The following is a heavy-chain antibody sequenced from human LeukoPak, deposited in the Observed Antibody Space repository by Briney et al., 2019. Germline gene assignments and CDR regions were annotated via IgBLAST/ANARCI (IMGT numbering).Heavy chain of an antibody. J-gene: IGHJ4*02. CDR3: ARGRGYGSGSYYTDY. Sequence: PSETLSLTCAVYGGSFSGYHWSWIRQPPGKGLEWIGEINHSGSTNYNPSLKSRVTISVDTSKNQFSLKLSSVTAADTAVYYCARGRGYGSGSYYTDYWGQGTLVTVSS. CDR1: GGSFSGYH. V-gene: IGHV4-34*01. D-gene: IGHD3-10*01. CDR2: INHSGST.